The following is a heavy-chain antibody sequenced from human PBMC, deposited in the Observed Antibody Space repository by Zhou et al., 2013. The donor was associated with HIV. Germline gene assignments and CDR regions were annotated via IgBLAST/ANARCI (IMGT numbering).Heavy chain of an antibody. CDR3: ARGYSGNNYGNFDS. Sequence: QVQLMQSGAEVKEPGSSVKVSCKASGGTFSSYAISWVRQAPGQGLEWMGGIIPIFGTPNYAQRFQGRVTITTDESTSTSYMELSSLRSEDTAMYYCARGYSGNNYGNFDSWGQGTLVSVSS. J-gene: IGHJ4*02. CDR1: GGTFSSYA. D-gene: IGHD5-12*01. CDR2: IIPIFGTP. V-gene: IGHV1-69*05.